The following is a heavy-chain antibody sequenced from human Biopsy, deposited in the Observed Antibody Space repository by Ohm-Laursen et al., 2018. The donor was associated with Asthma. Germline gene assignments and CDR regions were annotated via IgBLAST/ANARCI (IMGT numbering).Heavy chain of an antibody. D-gene: IGHD3-9*01. Sequence: ASVKVSCKASGYNFISFAIHWVRQAPGQRLEWMGGVNTGNGDTKYSQKFQGRVTITRDTSASTAYMELRSLRSEDTATYYCARTYYDFLTGQVKDVFGVWGQGTMVTVSS. CDR2: VNTGNGDT. J-gene: IGHJ3*01. CDR1: GYNFISFA. V-gene: IGHV1-3*04. CDR3: ARTYYDFLTGQVKDVFGV.